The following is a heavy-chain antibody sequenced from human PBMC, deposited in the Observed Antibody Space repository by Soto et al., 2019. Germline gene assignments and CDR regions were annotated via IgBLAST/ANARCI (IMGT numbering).Heavy chain of an antibody. V-gene: IGHV3-23*01. D-gene: IGHD6-19*01. CDR3: AKALDNPGIAVAGTEDY. CDR2: ISGSGGST. J-gene: IGHJ4*02. Sequence: EVQLLESGGGLVQPGGSLRLSCAASGFTFSSDAMSWVRQAPGKGLEWVSAISGSGGSTYYADSVKGRFTISRDNSKNTLYLQMNSLRAEDTAVYYCAKALDNPGIAVAGTEDYGGQGLMVTVSS. CDR1: GFTFSSDA.